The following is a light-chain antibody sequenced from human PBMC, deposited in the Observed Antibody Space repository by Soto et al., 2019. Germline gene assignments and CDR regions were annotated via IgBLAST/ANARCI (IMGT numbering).Light chain of an antibody. CDR1: QSVGSSS. CDR2: GPS. CDR3: QQDSNLWYT. V-gene: IGKV3D-7*01. J-gene: IGKJ2*01. Sequence: PGKRVTLFCWASQSVGSSSLTWYQQKPGQAPRLLIYGPSTRATGVPARFSGSGSGTGFTLAISSLQPEDFAVYNCQQDSNLWYTFGQGTKLEI.